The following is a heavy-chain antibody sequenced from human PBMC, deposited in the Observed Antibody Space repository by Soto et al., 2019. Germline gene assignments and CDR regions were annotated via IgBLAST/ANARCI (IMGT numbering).Heavy chain of an antibody. V-gene: IGHV4-59*01. Sequence: SETLSLTCTVSGDSISSYYWSWIRQPPGKGLEWIGYIYYSGSTNYNPSLKSRVTISVDTSKNQFSLKLSSVTAADTAVYYCARVLRPLLGVVVPVYAFDIWGQGTMVTVSS. CDR1: GDSISSYY. CDR3: ARVLRPLLGVVVPVYAFDI. CDR2: IYYSGST. J-gene: IGHJ3*02. D-gene: IGHD2-2*01.